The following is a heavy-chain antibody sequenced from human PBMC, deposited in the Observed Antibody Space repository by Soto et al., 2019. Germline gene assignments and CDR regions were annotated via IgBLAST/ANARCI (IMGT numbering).Heavy chain of an antibody. Sequence: PSETLSLTCNVTGDSIKTHYWSWIRQPPGKGLEWIGYIYYSGSTLYNPSLKRRVTISADTPKNQFSLRLTSLTAADTAVYWCASGWMAAFDNWGQGTLVTVSS. CDR2: IYYSGST. CDR3: ASGWMAAFDN. V-gene: IGHV4-59*11. J-gene: IGHJ4*02. D-gene: IGHD2-2*03. CDR1: GDSIKTHY.